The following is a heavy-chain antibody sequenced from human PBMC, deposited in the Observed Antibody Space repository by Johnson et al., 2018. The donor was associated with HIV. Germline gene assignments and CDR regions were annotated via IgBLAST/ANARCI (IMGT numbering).Heavy chain of an antibody. CDR1: GFTFSSYA. CDR3: SKWIDSSGYIRGLDAFDI. J-gene: IGHJ3*02. D-gene: IGHD3-22*01. CDR2: ISYDGSNK. V-gene: IGHV3-30-3*01. Sequence: QVQLVESGGGVVQPGRSLRLSCAASGFTFSSYAMHWVRQAPGKGLEWVAVISYDGSNKYYADSVKGRFTISRDNSNNTLYLQMNSLRAEDTAVYYCSKWIDSSGYIRGLDAFDIWGRGTMVTVSS.